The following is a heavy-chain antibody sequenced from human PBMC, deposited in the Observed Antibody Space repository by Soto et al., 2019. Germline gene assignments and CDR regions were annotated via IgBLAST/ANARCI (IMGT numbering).Heavy chain of an antibody. CDR1: GFTFSSHW. Sequence: GGSLRLSCAASGFTFSSHWMHWVRQAPGKGLVWVSRINGDGSSTSYADSVKGRFTISRDNAKNVLYLQVNSLRADDTALYYCAGSPGLSRISGTTLGAWGQGTLVTVSS. CDR3: AGSPGLSRISGTTLGA. CDR2: INGDGSST. D-gene: IGHD1-7*01. V-gene: IGHV3-74*01. J-gene: IGHJ5*01.